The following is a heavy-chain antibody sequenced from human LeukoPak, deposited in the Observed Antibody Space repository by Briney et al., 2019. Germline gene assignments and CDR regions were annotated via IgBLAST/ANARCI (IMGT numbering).Heavy chain of an antibody. CDR2: IYYSGST. J-gene: IGHJ5*02. CDR3: ARVLSSISLNWFDP. D-gene: IGHD2-2*01. Sequence: SGTLSLTCTVSGGSISSYYWSWIRQPPGKGLEWIGYIYYSGSTNYNPSLKSRVTISEDTSKNQFSLKLSSVTAADTAVYYCARVLSSISLNWFDPWGQGTLVTVSS. V-gene: IGHV4-59*12. CDR1: GGSISSYY.